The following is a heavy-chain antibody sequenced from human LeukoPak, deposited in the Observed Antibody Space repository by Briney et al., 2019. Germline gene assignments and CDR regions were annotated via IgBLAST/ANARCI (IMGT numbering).Heavy chain of an antibody. Sequence: PSETLSLTCAVSGYSISSGYWWGWIRQPPGKGLEWIGGIYHSGSTYYNPSLKSRVTISVDTSKNQFSLKLSSVTAADTAVYYCARLITMIVVGTDAFDIWGQGTMVTVSS. J-gene: IGHJ3*02. V-gene: IGHV4-38-2*01. CDR2: IYHSGST. CDR1: GYSISSGYW. CDR3: ARLITMIVVGTDAFDI. D-gene: IGHD3-22*01.